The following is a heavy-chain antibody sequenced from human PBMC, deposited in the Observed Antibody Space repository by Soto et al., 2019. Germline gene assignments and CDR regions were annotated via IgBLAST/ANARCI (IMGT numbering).Heavy chain of an antibody. D-gene: IGHD6-6*01. CDR1: GYIFPDYY. Sequence: ASLKFSCRASGYIFPDYYVHWVRPAPGEGLEWMGRINPNGGGTNYAQKFEGWVTMTTDTSISTAYMELSRLNFDDTAVYYCARGEQLVHFDSWGQGTLVTVAS. CDR3: ARGEQLVHFDS. CDR2: INPNGGGT. J-gene: IGHJ4*01. V-gene: IGHV1-2*04.